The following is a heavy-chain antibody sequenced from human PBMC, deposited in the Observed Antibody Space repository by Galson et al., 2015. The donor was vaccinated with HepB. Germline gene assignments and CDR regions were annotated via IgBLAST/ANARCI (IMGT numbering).Heavy chain of an antibody. D-gene: IGHD6-13*01. CDR3: ARDKSSSSVDWYFDL. CDR2: IYSGGST. V-gene: IGHV3-66*01. Sequence: SLRLSCAASGFTVSSNYMSWVRQAPGKGLEWVSVIYSGGSTYYADSVKGRFTISRDNSKNTLYLQMNSLRAEDTAVYYCARDKSSSSVDWYFDLWGRGTLVTVSS. J-gene: IGHJ2*01. CDR1: GFTVSSNY.